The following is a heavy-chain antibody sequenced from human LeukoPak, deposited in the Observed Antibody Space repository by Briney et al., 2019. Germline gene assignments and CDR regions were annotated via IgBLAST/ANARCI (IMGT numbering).Heavy chain of an antibody. V-gene: IGHV5-51*01. D-gene: IGHD3-22*01. CDR2: IYPADSDA. Sequence: GESLKISCKGSGYNFISYWIGWVRQMPGKGLEWMGIIYPADSDATYSPSFQGQVTISADKSISTAYLQWSSLKASDTAIYYCARQFGYFDSSGLFDYWGQGTLVTVSS. CDR1: GYNFISYW. CDR3: ARQFGYFDSSGLFDY. J-gene: IGHJ4*02.